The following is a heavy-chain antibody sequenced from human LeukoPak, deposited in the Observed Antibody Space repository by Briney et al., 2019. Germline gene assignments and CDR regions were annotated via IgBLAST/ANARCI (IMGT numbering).Heavy chain of an antibody. CDR1: GFAFSSYG. V-gene: IGHV3-30*02. J-gene: IGHJ4*02. CDR2: IRYDGNNK. Sequence: PGGSLRLSCAASGFAFSSYGIHWVRQAPGKGLEWVAFIRYDGNNKYYADSVKGRLTISRDNSKNTLYLQMNSLRAEDTAVYYCVKDPVASAVAGTNYFDYRGQGTLVTVSS. D-gene: IGHD6-19*01. CDR3: VKDPVASAVAGTNYFDY.